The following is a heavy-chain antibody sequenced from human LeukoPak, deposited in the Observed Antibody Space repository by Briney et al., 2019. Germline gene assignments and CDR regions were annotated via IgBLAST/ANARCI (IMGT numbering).Heavy chain of an antibody. J-gene: IGHJ4*02. CDR3: ARDKPPPYYYDSSGIFDY. Sequence: PGGSLRLSCAASGFTFSSYGMHWVRQAPGKGLEWVAVIWYDGSNKYYADSVEGRFTISRDNSKNTLYLQMNSLRAEDTAVYYCARDKPPPYYYDSSGIFDYWGQGTLVTVSS. D-gene: IGHD3-22*01. CDR2: IWYDGSNK. CDR1: GFTFSSYG. V-gene: IGHV3-33*01.